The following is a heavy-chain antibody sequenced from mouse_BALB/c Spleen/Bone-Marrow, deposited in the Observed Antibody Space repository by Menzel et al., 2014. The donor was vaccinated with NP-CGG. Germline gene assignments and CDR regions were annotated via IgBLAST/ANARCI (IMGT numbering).Heavy chain of an antibody. CDR1: GFTFSNFG. CDR2: VSTGSTII. D-gene: IGHD2-1*01. Sequence: EVQRVESGGGLVQPGGSRKLSCAASGFTFSNFGMHWFRQSPEKGLEWVAFVSTGSTIIYYADTVNGRFTISRDNPENTLFLQMTSLRSEDTAIYYCARSHFYGNYFDYWGQGTTLTVSS. CDR3: ARSHFYGNYFDY. V-gene: IGHV5-17*02. J-gene: IGHJ2*01.